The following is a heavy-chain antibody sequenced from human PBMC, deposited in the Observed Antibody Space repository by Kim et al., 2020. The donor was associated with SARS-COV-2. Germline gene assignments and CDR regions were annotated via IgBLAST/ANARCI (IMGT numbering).Heavy chain of an antibody. D-gene: IGHD6-13*01. CDR1: GGSISSSSYY. CDR2: IYYSGST. Sequence: SETLSLTCTVSGGSISSSSYYWGWIRQPPGKGLEWIGSIYYSGSTYYNPSLKSRVTISVDTSKNQFSLKLSSVTAADTAVYYCARISCSVAADNENYYYYGMDVWGQGTTVTVSS. CDR3: ARISCSVAADNENYYYYGMDV. V-gene: IGHV4-39*01. J-gene: IGHJ6*02.